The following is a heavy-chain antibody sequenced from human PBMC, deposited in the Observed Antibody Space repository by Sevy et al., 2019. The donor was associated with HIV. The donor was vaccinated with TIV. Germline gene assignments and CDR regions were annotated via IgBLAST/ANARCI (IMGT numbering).Heavy chain of an antibody. Sequence: GGSLRLSCAASGFTFSSCWMSWVRQAPGKGLEWVANIKQDGSEKYYVDSVKGRFTISRDNAKNSLYLQMNSLRAEDTAVYYCARASGVSVWGQGTTVTVSS. J-gene: IGHJ6*02. CDR2: IKQDGSEK. D-gene: IGHD2-8*02. V-gene: IGHV3-7*01. CDR1: GFTFSSCW. CDR3: ARASGVSV.